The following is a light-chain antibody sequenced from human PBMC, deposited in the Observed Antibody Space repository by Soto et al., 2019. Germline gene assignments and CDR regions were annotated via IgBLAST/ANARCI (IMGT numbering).Light chain of an antibody. CDR3: CSYAGSSLLYV. V-gene: IGLV2-23*02. CDR1: SSDVGSYNL. J-gene: IGLJ1*01. CDR2: EVS. Sequence: QSVLTQPASVSGSPGQSITIFCTGTSSDVGSYNLVSWYQQHPGKAPKPMIYEVSKRPSGVSNRFSGSKSGNTASLTISGLQAEDEADYYCCSYAGSSLLYVFGTGTKVTVL.